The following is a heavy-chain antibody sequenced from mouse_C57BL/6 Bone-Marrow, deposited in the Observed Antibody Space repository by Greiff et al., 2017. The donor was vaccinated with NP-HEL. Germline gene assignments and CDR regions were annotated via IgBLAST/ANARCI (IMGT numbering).Heavy chain of an antibody. J-gene: IGHJ1*03. Sequence: VQLQQSGAELVRPGTSVKVSCKASGYAFTNYLIEWVKQRPGQGLEWIGVINPGSGGTNNNEKFKGKATLTADKSSSTAYMQLSSLTSEDSAVYFCARGLYGSSSWYFDVWGTGTTVTVSS. CDR3: ARGLYGSSSWYFDV. CDR1: GYAFTNYL. V-gene: IGHV1-54*01. D-gene: IGHD1-1*01. CDR2: INPGSGGT.